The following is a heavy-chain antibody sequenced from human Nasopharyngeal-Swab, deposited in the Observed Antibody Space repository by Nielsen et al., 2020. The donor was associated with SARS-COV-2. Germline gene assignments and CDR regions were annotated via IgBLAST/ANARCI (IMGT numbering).Heavy chain of an antibody. Sequence: SETLSLTCAVYGGSFSGYFWSWIRQPPGKGLEWIGEINHSGSTNYNPSLKSRVTISVDTSKNQFSLKLSSVTAADTAVYYCARNFGYVWGSYRRHYFDYWGQGTLVTVSS. D-gene: IGHD3-16*02. CDR2: INHSGST. J-gene: IGHJ4*02. CDR1: GGSFSGYF. CDR3: ARNFGYVWGSYRRHYFDY. V-gene: IGHV4-34*01.